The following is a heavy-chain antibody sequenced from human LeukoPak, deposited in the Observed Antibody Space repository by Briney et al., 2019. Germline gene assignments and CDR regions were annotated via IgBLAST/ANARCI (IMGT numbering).Heavy chain of an antibody. J-gene: IGHJ5*02. D-gene: IGHD3-10*01. V-gene: IGHV1-69*04. CDR2: IIPILGIA. Sequence: GASVKVSCKASGGTFSSYAISWVRQAPGQGLEWMGRIIPILGIANYAQKFQGRVTITADKSTSTAYMELSSLRSEDTAVYYCAIHRGVSWGSWFDPWGQGTLVTVSS. CDR3: AIHRGVSWGSWFDP. CDR1: GGTFSSYA.